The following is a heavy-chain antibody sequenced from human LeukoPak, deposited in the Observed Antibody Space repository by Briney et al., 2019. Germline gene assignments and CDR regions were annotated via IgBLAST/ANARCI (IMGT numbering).Heavy chain of an antibody. V-gene: IGHV4-34*01. D-gene: IGHD3-22*01. CDR2: INHSGST. J-gene: IGHJ4*02. CDR3: ARGRRQYYDSSGYYQN. CDR1: GGSFSGYY. Sequence: SETLSLTCAVYGGSFSGYYWSWIRQPPGKGLEWIGEINHSGSTNYDPSLKSRVTISVDTSKNQFSLKLSSVTAADTAVYYCARGRRQYYDSSGYYQNWGQGTLVTVSS.